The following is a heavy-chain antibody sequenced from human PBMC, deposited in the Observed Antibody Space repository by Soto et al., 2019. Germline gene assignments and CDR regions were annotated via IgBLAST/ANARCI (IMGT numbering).Heavy chain of an antibody. V-gene: IGHV4-30-2*04. Sequence: SWIRQPPGKGLEWIGYIYHSGSTYYNPSLKSRVTTSVDTSKNQFSLKLSSVTAADTAVYYCARVYYYGSGSYSNWFDPWGQGTLGIVSA. CDR2: IYHSGST. D-gene: IGHD3-10*01. J-gene: IGHJ5*02. CDR3: ARVYYYGSGSYSNWFDP.